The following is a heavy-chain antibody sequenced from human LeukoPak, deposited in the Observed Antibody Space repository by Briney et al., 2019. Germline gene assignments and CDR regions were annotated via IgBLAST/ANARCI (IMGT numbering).Heavy chain of an antibody. CDR2: IIPIFGTA. CDR3: AREKTYYYDSSGSGLDY. D-gene: IGHD3-22*01. V-gene: IGHV1-69*05. CDR1: GGTFSRYA. Sequence: SVKVSCKASGGTFSRYAISWVRQAPGQGLEWMGGIIPIFGTANYAQKFQGRVTIATDESTSTAYMELSSLRSEDTAVYYCAREKTYYYDSSGSGLDYWGQGTLVTVSS. J-gene: IGHJ4*02.